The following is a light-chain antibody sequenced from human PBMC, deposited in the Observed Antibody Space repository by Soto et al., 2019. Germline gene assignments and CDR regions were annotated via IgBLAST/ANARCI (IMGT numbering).Light chain of an antibody. Sequence: EIVLTQSPGTLSLSPGERATLSCRASQSVSSTYLAWYQQKPGQAPRLLLYGASSRATGITDRFSGSRSGTDFTLTISRLEPEDFAVYYCQQYGSSPPYTFGQGTKLEIK. V-gene: IGKV3-20*01. CDR1: QSVSSTY. CDR2: GAS. CDR3: QQYGSSPPYT. J-gene: IGKJ2*01.